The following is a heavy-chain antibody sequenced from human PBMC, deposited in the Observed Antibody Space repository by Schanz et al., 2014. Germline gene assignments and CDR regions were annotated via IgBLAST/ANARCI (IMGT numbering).Heavy chain of an antibody. CDR2: ITNKPNNYNT. Sequence: PGGSLRLSCAASGFTFSDHYMDWVRQAPGKGLEWVGRITNKPNNYNTEYAASVKGRFTISRDDSRNSLYLQMSSLKTEDTAVYYCSKDKQGSRSDDSWGQGTLVTVSS. D-gene: IGHD2-15*01. CDR1: GFTFSDHY. J-gene: IGHJ5*01. CDR3: SKDKQGSRSDDS. V-gene: IGHV3-72*01.